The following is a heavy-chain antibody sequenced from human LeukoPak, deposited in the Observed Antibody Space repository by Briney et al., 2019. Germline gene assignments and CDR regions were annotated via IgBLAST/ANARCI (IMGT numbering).Heavy chain of an antibody. V-gene: IGHV1-18*01. CDR1: GGTFSSYA. CDR3: ARDNPGFLEWLLSWHYGMDV. Sequence: ASVKVSCKASGGTFSSYAISWVRQAPGQGLEWMGWISAYNGNTNYAQKLQGRVTMTTDTSTSTAYVELRSLRSDDTAVYYCARDNPGFLEWLLSWHYGMDVWGQGTTVTVSS. J-gene: IGHJ6*02. CDR2: ISAYNGNT. D-gene: IGHD3-3*01.